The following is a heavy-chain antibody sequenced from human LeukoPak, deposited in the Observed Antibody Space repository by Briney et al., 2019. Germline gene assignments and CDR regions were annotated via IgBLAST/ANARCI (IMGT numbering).Heavy chain of an antibody. CDR3: ARDVYSGSYLWFDP. CDR1: GFTFNNYW. Sequence: PGGSLRLSCAASGFTFNNYWMHWVRQAPGKGLEWVAVIWYDGSNKYYADSVKGRFTISRDNSKNTLYLQMNSLRAEDTAVYYCARDVYSGSYLWFDPWGQGTLVTVSS. CDR2: IWYDGSNK. D-gene: IGHD1-26*01. J-gene: IGHJ5*02. V-gene: IGHV3-33*08.